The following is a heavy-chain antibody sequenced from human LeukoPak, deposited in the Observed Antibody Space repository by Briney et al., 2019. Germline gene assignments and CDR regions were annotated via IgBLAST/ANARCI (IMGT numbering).Heavy chain of an antibody. D-gene: IGHD3-22*01. CDR3: ARGRFDYYDSSDAFDI. CDR2: IYHSGST. Sequence: SETLSLTCTVSGYPISSGYYWGWIGQPPGKGLEWIGSIYHSGSTNYNPSLKSRVTISVDTSKNQFSLKLSSVTAADTAVYYCARGRFDYYDSSDAFDIWGQGTMVTLSS. J-gene: IGHJ3*02. CDR1: GYPISSGYY. V-gene: IGHV4-38-2*02.